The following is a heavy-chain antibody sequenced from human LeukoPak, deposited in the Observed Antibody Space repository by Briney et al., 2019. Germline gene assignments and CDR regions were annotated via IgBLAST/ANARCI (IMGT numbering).Heavy chain of an antibody. V-gene: IGHV3-7*01. CDR1: GFNFSSQW. J-gene: IGHJ6*03. CDR2: VNQGGTQK. Sequence: GGSLRLSCAASGFNFSSQWMSWVRQAPGKGLEWVANVNQGGTQKYYVDSAKGRFTISRDNAENSLYLQMNSLRAEDTAVYYCAREHYFYYMDGWGKGTAVTVSS. CDR3: AREHYFYYMDG.